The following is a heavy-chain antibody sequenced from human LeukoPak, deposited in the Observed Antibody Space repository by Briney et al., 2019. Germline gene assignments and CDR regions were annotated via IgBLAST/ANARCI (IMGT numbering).Heavy chain of an antibody. J-gene: IGHJ4*02. D-gene: IGHD2-2*01. CDR2: IYYSGST. V-gene: IGHV4-61*01. CDR3: ARLYCSSTSCYVGGYFDY. Sequence: SETLSLTCTVSGGSFSSGSYYWGWLRQPPGRGLEWVGYIYYSGSTNDNPSLKSRVTISVDTSKNQFSLKLSSVSAADTAVYYCARLYCSSTSCYVGGYFDYWGQGTLVTVSS. CDR1: GGSFSSGSYY.